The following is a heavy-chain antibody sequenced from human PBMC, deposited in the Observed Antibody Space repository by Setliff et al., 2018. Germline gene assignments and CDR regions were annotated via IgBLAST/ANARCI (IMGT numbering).Heavy chain of an antibody. V-gene: IGHV4-34*01. D-gene: IGHD1-1*01. CDR3: AREGNPLKYDY. CDR1: GGSFSGYY. Sequence: SETLSLTCAVYGGSFSGYYWNWIRQPPGKGLEWIGEINHSGSTNYNPSLESRVTISVDTSKNQFSLKLSSVTAADTAVYYCAREGNPLKYDYWGQGTLVTVSS. J-gene: IGHJ4*02. CDR2: INHSGST.